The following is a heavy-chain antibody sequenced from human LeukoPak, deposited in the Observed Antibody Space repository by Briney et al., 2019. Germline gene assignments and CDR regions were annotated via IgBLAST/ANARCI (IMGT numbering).Heavy chain of an antibody. CDR1: GFTFSSYD. V-gene: IGHV3-23*01. J-gene: IGHJ3*02. CDR2: ISASGGST. Sequence: GGSLRLSCAASGFTFSSYDMSWVRQAPGKGLEWVSSISASGGSTYYADSVKGRFTISRDNSKNPLYLQMNSLRAEDTAVYYWAKDTYRSSWFDAFDIWGEGAMGTVSS. CDR3: AKDTYRSSWFDAFDI. D-gene: IGHD6-13*01.